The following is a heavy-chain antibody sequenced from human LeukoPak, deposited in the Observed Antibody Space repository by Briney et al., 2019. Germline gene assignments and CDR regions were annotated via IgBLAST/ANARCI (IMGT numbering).Heavy chain of an antibody. CDR3: ARDGGFGFLAAFDI. CDR1: GFTFSSYS. J-gene: IGHJ3*02. D-gene: IGHD3-10*01. CDR2: ISGSGSVS. Sequence: GGSLILSCAASGFTFSSYSMNWVRQAPGKGLEWISYISGSGSVSYYEDSVKGRFTISRDNAKNSLYLQMNSLRDEDTALYYCARDGGFGFLAAFDIWGQGTMVTVSS. V-gene: IGHV3-48*02.